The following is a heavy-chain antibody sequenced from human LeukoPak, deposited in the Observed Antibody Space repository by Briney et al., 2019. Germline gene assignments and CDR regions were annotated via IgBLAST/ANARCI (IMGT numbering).Heavy chain of an antibody. CDR3: ARPTYRLTVTTAIDY. CDR1: GYTFTGFY. J-gene: IGHJ4*02. V-gene: IGHV1-2*02. Sequence: ASVKVSCKPSGYTFTGFYIHWVRQAPGQGLQWMGWINPKNGATKYSQNFRGRVTMTRDTSIDTAYMELSSLTSDDTAIYYCARPTYRLTVTTAIDYWGQGTLVTVSS. CDR2: INPKNGAT. D-gene: IGHD4-17*01.